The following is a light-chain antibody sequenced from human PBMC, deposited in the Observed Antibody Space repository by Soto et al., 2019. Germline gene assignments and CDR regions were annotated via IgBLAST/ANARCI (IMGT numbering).Light chain of an antibody. Sequence: SVMAQSPLSLPVTPGEPASISCRSSQSLLHSNGYNYLDWYLQKPGQSPQILIYLGSHRASGVPDRFSGSGSGTDFTLKISRVEAEDVGVYYCMQALQTPTFGGGTRVEIK. CDR2: LGS. CDR3: MQALQTPT. V-gene: IGKV2-28*01. J-gene: IGKJ4*01. CDR1: QSLLHSNGYNY.